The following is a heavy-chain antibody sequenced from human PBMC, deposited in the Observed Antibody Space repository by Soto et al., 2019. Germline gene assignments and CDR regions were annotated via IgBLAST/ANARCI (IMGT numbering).Heavy chain of an antibody. CDR1: GYSFSSYG. J-gene: IGHJ4*02. D-gene: IGHD1-1*01. V-gene: IGHV1-18*01. CDR2: ISVHNGYT. CDR3: ARLEHNFGPHDY. Sequence: QVQLGQSVAEVKNPGASVTVSCKASGYSFSSYGISWVRQAPGQGLEWVGWISVHNGYTKYAAELQGRVTMTTDTSTSTAYMELRSLRSDDSAVYFCARLEHNFGPHDYWGQGTLVTVTA.